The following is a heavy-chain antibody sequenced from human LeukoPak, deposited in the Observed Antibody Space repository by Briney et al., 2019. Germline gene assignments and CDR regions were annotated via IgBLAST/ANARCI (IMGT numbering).Heavy chain of an antibody. CDR3: ARQGANGDPDNWFDP. Sequence: PSETLPLTCTVSGGSISSYYWSWIRQPPGKGLEWIGYIYYSGSTNYNPSLKSRVTISVDTSKNQFSLKLSSVTAADTAVYYCARQGANGDPDNWFDPWGQGTLVTVSS. D-gene: IGHD4-17*01. J-gene: IGHJ5*02. CDR2: IYYSGST. V-gene: IGHV4-59*08. CDR1: GGSISSYY.